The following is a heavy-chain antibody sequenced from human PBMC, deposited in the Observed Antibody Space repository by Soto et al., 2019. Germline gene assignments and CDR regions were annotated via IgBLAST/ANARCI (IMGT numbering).Heavy chain of an antibody. D-gene: IGHD6-13*01. Sequence: QVQLQESGPGLVKPSETLSLTCTVSGGSISSYYWSWIRQPPGKGLEWIGYIYYSGSTNYNPSLKSRVTISVDTSKNQFSLKLSSVTAADTAVYYCARRYSSAFDICGQGTMVTVSS. CDR1: GGSISSYY. J-gene: IGHJ3*02. CDR3: ARRYSSAFDI. V-gene: IGHV4-59*08. CDR2: IYYSGST.